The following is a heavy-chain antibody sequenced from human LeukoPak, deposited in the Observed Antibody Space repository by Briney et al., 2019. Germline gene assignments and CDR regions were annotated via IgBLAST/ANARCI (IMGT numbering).Heavy chain of an antibody. Sequence: GGSLRLSCAASGFTFSSYWMSWVRQAPGKGLEWVANIKQGGSEKYYVDSVKGRFTISRDNTKNSLYLQMNGLRADNTAVYYCAREGDSSGYYDDYWGQGTLVTVSS. CDR3: AREGDSSGYYDDY. V-gene: IGHV3-7*01. CDR1: GFTFSSYW. J-gene: IGHJ4*02. CDR2: IKQGGSEK. D-gene: IGHD3-22*01.